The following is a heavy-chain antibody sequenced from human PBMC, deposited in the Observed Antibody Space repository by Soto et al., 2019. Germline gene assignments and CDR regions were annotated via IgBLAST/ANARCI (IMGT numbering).Heavy chain of an antibody. CDR3: AKDLIRDDYGDYGGYYFDY. J-gene: IGHJ4*02. V-gene: IGHV3-23*01. CDR1: GFTFSSYA. Sequence: GGSLRLSCAASGFTFSSYAMSWVRQAPGKGLEWVSGISGNGGSTYYADSVKGRFTISRDNYKNTLYLQMNSLRAEDTAVYYCAKDLIRDDYGDYGGYYFDYWGQGTLVTVSS. CDR2: ISGNGGST. D-gene: IGHD4-17*01.